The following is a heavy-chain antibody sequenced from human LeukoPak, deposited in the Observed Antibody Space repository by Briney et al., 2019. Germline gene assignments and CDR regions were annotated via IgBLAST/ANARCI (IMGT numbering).Heavy chain of an antibody. V-gene: IGHV4-59*01. CDR2: VYYSGST. CDR1: GGSISSYY. J-gene: IGHJ4*02. Sequence: SETLSLTCTVSGGSISSYYWSWIRQPPGKGLEWIGYVYYSGSTNYNPSLKSRVTISVDTSKNQFSLNLSPATAADTAVYYCARDSGYYYFDYWGQGTLVTVSS. CDR3: ARDSGYYYFDY. D-gene: IGHD3-22*01.